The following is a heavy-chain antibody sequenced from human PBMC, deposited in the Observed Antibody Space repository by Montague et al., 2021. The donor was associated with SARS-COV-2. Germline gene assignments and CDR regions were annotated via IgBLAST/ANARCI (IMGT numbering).Heavy chain of an antibody. Sequence: SETLSLTCTVSGGSISSYYWSWIRQPPGKGLEWIGYTYYSGSTNYNPSLRSRVTISVDTSKNQFSLKLSSVTAADTAVYYCARDLGYDSSGPGAFDIWGQGTMVTVSS. J-gene: IGHJ3*02. CDR2: TYYSGST. CDR1: GGSISSYY. CDR3: ARDLGYDSSGPGAFDI. D-gene: IGHD3-22*01. V-gene: IGHV4-59*01.